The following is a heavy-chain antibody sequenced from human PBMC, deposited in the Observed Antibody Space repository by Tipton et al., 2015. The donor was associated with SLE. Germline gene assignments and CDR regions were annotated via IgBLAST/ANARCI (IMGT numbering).Heavy chain of an antibody. CDR3: ASRLAVAGYWFDP. CDR2: INHSGST. CDR1: GGSFSGYY. D-gene: IGHD6-19*01. Sequence: LSLTCAVYGGSFSGYYWSWIRQPPEKGLEWIGEINHSGSTNYNPSLKSRVTISVDTSKNQFSLKLSSVTAADTAVYYCASRLAVAGYWFDPWGQGTLVTVSS. J-gene: IGHJ5*02. V-gene: IGHV4-34*01.